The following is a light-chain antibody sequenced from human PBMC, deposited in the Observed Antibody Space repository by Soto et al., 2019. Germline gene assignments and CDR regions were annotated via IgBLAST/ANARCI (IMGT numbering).Light chain of an antibody. V-gene: IGKV3-20*01. Sequence: EIVLTQSPGTLSLSPGERATLSCRASQSVSSSHLAWYQQKPGQAPRLLISGASSRATGIPDRFTGSGSGTDFTLTISRLEPEDFAVYFCQHYGTFGPGTKVDIK. CDR2: GAS. J-gene: IGKJ3*01. CDR1: QSVSSSH. CDR3: QHYGT.